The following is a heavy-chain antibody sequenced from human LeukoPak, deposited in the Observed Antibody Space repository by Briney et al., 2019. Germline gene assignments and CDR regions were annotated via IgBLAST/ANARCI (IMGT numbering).Heavy chain of an antibody. D-gene: IGHD3-3*01. V-gene: IGHV3-11*04. CDR2: SSSSGSAI. CDR3: ATGYDATGYYYYYMDV. CDR1: GFTFSDYY. Sequence: GGSLRLSCAASGFTFSDYYMSWIRQAPGKGLEWVSYSSSSGSAIYYANSVKGRFTISRDNAKNSLYLQMNSLRAEDTAVYYCATGYDATGYYYYYMDVWGKGTTVTVSS. J-gene: IGHJ6*03.